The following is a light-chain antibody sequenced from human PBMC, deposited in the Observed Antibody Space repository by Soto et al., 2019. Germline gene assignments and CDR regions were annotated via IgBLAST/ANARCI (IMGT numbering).Light chain of an antibody. J-gene: IGKJ4*01. V-gene: IGKV1-9*01. CDR2: GTS. CDR3: QQVNSYPLT. Sequence: DLELIQSPSFLSASVGDRFTITCLAIQGINNYLAWYEQKTGKAPNLLIYGTSTLQSGVPSRFRGSASGTEVTLTISSLQSEDVATYYCQQVNSYPLTFGGGTKLDIK. CDR1: QGINNY.